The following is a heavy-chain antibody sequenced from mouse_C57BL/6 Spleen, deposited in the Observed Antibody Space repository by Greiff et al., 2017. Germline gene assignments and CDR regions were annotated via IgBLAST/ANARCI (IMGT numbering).Heavy chain of an antibody. Sequence: VQLQQPGAELVKPGASVKMSCKASGYTFTSYWITWVKQRPGQGLEWIGDIYPGSGSTNYNEKFKSKATLTVDKPSSTAYMQLSSLTSEDSAVYYCAREGDYDEFAYWGQGTLVTVSA. CDR1: GYTFTSYW. CDR3: AREGDYDEFAY. D-gene: IGHD2-4*01. CDR2: IYPGSGST. J-gene: IGHJ3*01. V-gene: IGHV1-55*01.